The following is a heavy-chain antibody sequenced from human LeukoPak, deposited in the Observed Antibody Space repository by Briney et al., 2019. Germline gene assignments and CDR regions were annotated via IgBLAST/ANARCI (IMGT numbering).Heavy chain of an antibody. D-gene: IGHD3-10*01. Sequence: PGGSLRLSCAASGFTFSSYWMSWVRQAPGKGLEWVANIKQDGREKYYVDSVKGRFTISRDNAKNSLYLQMNSLRAEDTAVYYCAREITMVRGVIIDYFDYWGQGTLVTVSS. V-gene: IGHV3-7*01. CDR2: IKQDGREK. J-gene: IGHJ4*02. CDR3: AREITMVRGVIIDYFDY. CDR1: GFTFSSYW.